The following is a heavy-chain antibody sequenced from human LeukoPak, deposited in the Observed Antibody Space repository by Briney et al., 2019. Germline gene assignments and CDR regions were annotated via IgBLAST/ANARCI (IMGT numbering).Heavy chain of an antibody. V-gene: IGHV5-51*01. CDR2: FFPDDSDT. Sequence: GESLKISCKGSGYSFRNYWIGWVRQMPGKGLEWMGTFFPDDSDTRYSPSFQAQVPIPADKSISTAYLQWKSLKASDTAMYHCAIGGDSTTSCYRCFNYWGQGTLVTVSS. J-gene: IGHJ4*02. D-gene: IGHD2-2*02. CDR1: GYSFRNYW. CDR3: AIGGDSTTSCYRCFNY.